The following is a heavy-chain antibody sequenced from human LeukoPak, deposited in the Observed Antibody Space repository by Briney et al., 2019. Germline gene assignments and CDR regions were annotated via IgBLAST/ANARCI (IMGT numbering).Heavy chain of an antibody. D-gene: IGHD3-22*01. CDR3: ARDYVTTMIVIVRPPGGY. V-gene: IGHV3-30*19. CDR1: GFTCSRYG. Sequence: GGSLRFSCAAAGFTCSRYGMLWVRQAPGKGLEWVAVISNDGSKEYYADYVKGRFTISRDNSKNTLYLQMNSLRAEDTAVYYCARDYVTTMIVIVRPPGGYWGQGTLVTVSS. CDR2: ISNDGSKE. J-gene: IGHJ4*02.